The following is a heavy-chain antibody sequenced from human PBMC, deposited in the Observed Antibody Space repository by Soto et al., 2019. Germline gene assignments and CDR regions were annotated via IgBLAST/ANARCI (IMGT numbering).Heavy chain of an antibody. J-gene: IGHJ5*02. CDR2: ISAYSGKT. D-gene: IGHD5-12*01. CDR1: GYTFSSYG. CDR3: ARVGYSGYDAKWFDP. Sequence: QVQLVQSGAEVKKPGASVKVSCKASGYTFSSYGITWVRQAPGQGLEWMGWISAYSGKTNYAQRLQGRVTMTRDTSTDTAYMELRSLRSDDTAVYYCARVGYSGYDAKWFDPWGQGTLVTVSP. V-gene: IGHV1-18*01.